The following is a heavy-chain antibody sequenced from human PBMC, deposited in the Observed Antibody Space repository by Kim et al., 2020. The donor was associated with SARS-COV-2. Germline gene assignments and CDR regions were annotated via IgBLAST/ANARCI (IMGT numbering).Heavy chain of an antibody. CDR3: SGVEASIRGGMDV. CDR2: INPSGGST. J-gene: IGHJ6*02. V-gene: IGHV1-46*01. Sequence: ASVKVSCKASGYTFTSYYMHWVRQAPGQGLEWMGIINPSGGSTSYAQKFQGRVTMTRDTSTSTVYMELSSLRSEDTAVYYWSGVEASIRGGMDVWGQGTTVTVSS. CDR1: GYTFTSYY. D-gene: IGHD3-10*01.